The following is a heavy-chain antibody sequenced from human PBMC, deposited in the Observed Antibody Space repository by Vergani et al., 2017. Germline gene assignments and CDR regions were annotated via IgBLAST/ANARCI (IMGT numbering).Heavy chain of an antibody. D-gene: IGHD1-7*01. CDR2: ISGSGHTK. V-gene: IGHV3-11*04. CDR1: GFPSSDSY. Sequence: VQLVESGGGLVKPGGPLRLSWAASGFPSSDSYRTWTPQAPGKGLDWISYISGSGHTKYYADSVKGRFAISRDNAKNSLYLQMNNLRVEDTAVYYCARDLLPGTLLLLAYWGQGTLISVSS. J-gene: IGHJ4*02. CDR3: ARDLLPGTLLLLAY.